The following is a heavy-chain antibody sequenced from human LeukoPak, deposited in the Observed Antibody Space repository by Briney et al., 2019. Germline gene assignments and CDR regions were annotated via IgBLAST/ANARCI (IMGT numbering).Heavy chain of an antibody. Sequence: GGSLRLSCAASGFTFSSYAMTWVREALGKGLWWGSDISGSGRSTDYAESVKGRFTISRDNSKVSLYLQMNSLRDEDAALYYRAKNSGAIALREIFDYWGQGTLVTVSS. CDR2: ISGSGRST. CDR3: AKNSGAIALREIFDY. CDR1: GFTFSSYA. V-gene: IGHV3-23*01. J-gene: IGHJ4*02. D-gene: IGHD1-26*01.